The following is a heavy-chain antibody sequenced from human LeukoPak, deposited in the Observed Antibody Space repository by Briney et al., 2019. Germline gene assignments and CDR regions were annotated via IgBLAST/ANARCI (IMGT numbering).Heavy chain of an antibody. CDR1: GGSISSYY. CDR2: IYYSGST. Sequence: SETLSLTCTVSGGSISSYYWSWIRQPPGKGLEWIGYIYYSGSTNYNPSLKSRVTISVDTSKNQFSLKLSSVTAADTAVYYCARVKDFWSGYCQSWGMDVWGQGTTVTVSS. J-gene: IGHJ6*02. V-gene: IGHV4-59*01. CDR3: ARVKDFWSGYCQSWGMDV. D-gene: IGHD3-3*01.